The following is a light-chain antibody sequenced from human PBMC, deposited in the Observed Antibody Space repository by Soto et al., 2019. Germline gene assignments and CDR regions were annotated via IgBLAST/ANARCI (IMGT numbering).Light chain of an antibody. CDR1: QSVRTN. CDR3: QQYNDWPPWT. V-gene: IGKV3-15*01. J-gene: IGKJ1*01. CDR2: DAS. Sequence: EIVMTQSPATLSVSPGERATLSCRASQSVRTNLAWYRQKPGQAPTLLIYDASIRATGIPARVSGSGSGTEFTLTISSLQSEDFAVYYCQQYNDWPPWTFAQGTQVEIK.